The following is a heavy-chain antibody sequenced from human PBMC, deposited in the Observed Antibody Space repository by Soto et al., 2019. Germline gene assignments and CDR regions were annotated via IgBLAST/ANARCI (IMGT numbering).Heavy chain of an antibody. D-gene: IGHD3-10*01. CDR2: INSDGSST. Sequence: EVQLVESGGGLVQPGGSLRLSCAASGFTFSSYWMHWVRQAPGKGLVWVSRINSDGSSTSYADSVKGRFIISRDNAKNTLYLQMNSLRAEDTAVYYCARVNTYYADAFDIWGQGTMVTVSS. J-gene: IGHJ3*02. V-gene: IGHV3-74*01. CDR1: GFTFSSYW. CDR3: ARVNTYYADAFDI.